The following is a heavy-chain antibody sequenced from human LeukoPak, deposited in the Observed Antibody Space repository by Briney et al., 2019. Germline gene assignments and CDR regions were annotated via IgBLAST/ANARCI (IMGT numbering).Heavy chain of an antibody. V-gene: IGHV4-59*01. Sequence: SETLSLTCSVSGDSNSLYYWSWIRQPPGKGLEWIAYISYSGSANYSPSLKSRVTVSVDTSKNQFSLNLRSVTAADTAVYYCATSPQYGGYWGQGTLVTVSS. D-gene: IGHD4-23*01. CDR2: ISYSGSA. J-gene: IGHJ4*02. CDR3: ATSPQYGGY. CDR1: GDSNSLYY.